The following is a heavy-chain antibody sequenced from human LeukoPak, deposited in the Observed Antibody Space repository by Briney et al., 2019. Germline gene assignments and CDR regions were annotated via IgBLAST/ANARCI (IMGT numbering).Heavy chain of an antibody. Sequence: PSETLSLTCAVYGGSFSYYYWSWIRQPPGKTLEWIGEINHSGSTNYNPSLKSRVTISVDTSKNQFSLKLSSVTAADTAVYYCARGQGDFWSGYYYYYYGMDVWGQGTTVTVSS. J-gene: IGHJ6*02. V-gene: IGHV4-34*01. D-gene: IGHD3-3*01. CDR2: INHSGST. CDR1: GGSFSYYY. CDR3: ARGQGDFWSGYYYYYYGMDV.